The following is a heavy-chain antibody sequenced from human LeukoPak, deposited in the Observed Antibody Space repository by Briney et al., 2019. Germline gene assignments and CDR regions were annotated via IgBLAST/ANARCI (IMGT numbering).Heavy chain of an antibody. Sequence: SGPTLVKPTQTLTLTCTFSGFSLSTSGVGVGWIRQPPGKALEWLALIYWNDDKRYSPSLKSRLTITKDTSKNQVALTMTNMDPVDTATYYCAHSVIFGVGIDYWGQGTLVTVSS. J-gene: IGHJ4*02. CDR1: GFSLSTSGVG. V-gene: IGHV2-5*01. CDR2: IYWNDDK. CDR3: AHSVIFGVGIDY. D-gene: IGHD3-3*01.